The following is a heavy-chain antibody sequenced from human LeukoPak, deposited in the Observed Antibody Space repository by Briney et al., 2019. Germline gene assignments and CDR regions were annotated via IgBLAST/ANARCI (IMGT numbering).Heavy chain of an antibody. V-gene: IGHV4-39*01. Sequence: SETLSLTCTVSGGSISSSSYYWGWIRQPPGKGLEWIGSIYYSGSTYYNPSLKSRVTISVDTSKNQFSLKLSSVTAADTAVYYCARREEWELPFDYWGQGTLVTVSS. D-gene: IGHD1-26*01. CDR1: GGSISSSSYY. J-gene: IGHJ4*02. CDR2: IYYSGST. CDR3: ARREEWELPFDY.